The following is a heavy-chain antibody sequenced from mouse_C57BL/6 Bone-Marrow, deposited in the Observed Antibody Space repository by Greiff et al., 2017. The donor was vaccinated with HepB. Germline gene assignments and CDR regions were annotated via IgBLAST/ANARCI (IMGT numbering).Heavy chain of an antibody. CDR3: ARWVYYYGSSYVYYFDD. V-gene: IGHV1-52*01. D-gene: IGHD1-1*01. Sequence: QVQLQQPGAELVRPGSSVKLSCKASGYTFTSYWMHWVKQRPIQGLEWIGNIDPSDSETHYNQKFKDKATLTVDKSSSTAYMQLSSLTSEDSAVYYCARWVYYYGSSYVYYFDDWGQGTTLTVAS. J-gene: IGHJ2*01. CDR1: GYTFTSYW. CDR2: IDPSDSET.